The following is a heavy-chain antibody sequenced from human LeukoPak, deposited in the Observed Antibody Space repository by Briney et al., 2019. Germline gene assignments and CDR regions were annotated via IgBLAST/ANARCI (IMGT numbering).Heavy chain of an antibody. Sequence: ASVKVSCKASGYTFTSYYMHWVRQAPGQGLEWMGIINPSGGSTSYAQKFQGRVTMTRDTSTSTVYMELSSLRSEDTAVYYCARQAYCGGDCYSLALDIWGQGTMVTVSS. D-gene: IGHD2-21*02. V-gene: IGHV1-46*01. CDR1: GYTFTSYY. CDR3: ARQAYCGGDCYSLALDI. J-gene: IGHJ3*02. CDR2: INPSGGST.